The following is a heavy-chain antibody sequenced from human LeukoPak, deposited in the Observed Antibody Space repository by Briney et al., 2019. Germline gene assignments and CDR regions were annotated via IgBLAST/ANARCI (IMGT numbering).Heavy chain of an antibody. V-gene: IGHV3-23*01. CDR2: ISGSGGST. CDR1: GFTFSSYA. Sequence: GGSLRLSCTASGFTFSSYAMSWVRQAPGKGLEWVSAISGSGGSTYYADSVKGRFTISRDNSKNTLYLQMNSLRAEDTAVYYCAKDLEGIQLWPERDYWGQGTLVTVSS. D-gene: IGHD5-18*01. J-gene: IGHJ4*02. CDR3: AKDLEGIQLWPERDY.